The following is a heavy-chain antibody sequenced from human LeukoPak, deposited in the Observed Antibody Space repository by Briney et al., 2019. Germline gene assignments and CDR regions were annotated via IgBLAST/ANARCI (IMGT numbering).Heavy chain of an antibody. D-gene: IGHD6-13*01. Sequence: GGSLRLSCAASGFTFSSYNMNWVRQAPGKGLEWVSSISSSSSYIYYADSVKGRFTISRDNAKNSLYLQMNSLRAEDTAVYYCARVQKGIAAAGTGGGWFEPWGQGTLVTVS. CDR3: ARVQKGIAAAGTGGGWFEP. J-gene: IGHJ5*02. CDR2: ISSSSSYI. CDR1: GFTFSSYN. V-gene: IGHV3-21*01.